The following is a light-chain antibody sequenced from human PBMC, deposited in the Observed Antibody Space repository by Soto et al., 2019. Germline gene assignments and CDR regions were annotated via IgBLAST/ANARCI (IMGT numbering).Light chain of an antibody. CDR3: QEANNFPYT. J-gene: IGKJ2*01. CDR2: AAS. V-gene: IGKV1D-12*01. CDR1: QDISSW. Sequence: DIQMTQSPSSVSASVGDRVTITCRASQDISSWLAWYQQKPGKAPKLLIYAASSLQSGVPSRFRGSGSGTNFPLTISSLQPEDFATYYCQEANNFPYTFGQGTKLEIK.